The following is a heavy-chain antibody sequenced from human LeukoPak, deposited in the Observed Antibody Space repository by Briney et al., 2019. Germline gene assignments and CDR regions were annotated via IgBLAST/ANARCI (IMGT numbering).Heavy chain of an antibody. V-gene: IGHV3-7*04. J-gene: IGHJ4*02. CDR2: IKEDGYEK. Sequence: PGGSLRLSCAASGFTFSNYRMTWVRQAPGRGLEWVANIKEDGYEKYYVDSVKGRFTMSRDNAKNSVFLQMNSLRDEDTAVYYCARGFYYDSSGYYPDCWGQGTLVTVSS. D-gene: IGHD3-22*01. CDR3: ARGFYYDSSGYYPDC. CDR1: GFTFSNYR.